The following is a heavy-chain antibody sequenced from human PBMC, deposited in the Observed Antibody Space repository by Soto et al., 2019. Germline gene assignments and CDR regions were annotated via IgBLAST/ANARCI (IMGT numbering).Heavy chain of an antibody. CDR1: GYTFFTYD. Sequence: QVHLVQSGVEVKTPGASVKVSCQASGYTFFTYDISWVRQAPGQGLEWMGWISTYSGDTKYAQKFQGRVTMTTVTSTTTAYLELRSLRSDDTAVYYCARHHGPTTSENWFDPWGLGTLVTVSS. CDR2: ISTYSGDT. J-gene: IGHJ5*02. CDR3: ARHHGPTTSENWFDP. V-gene: IGHV1-18*01. D-gene: IGHD5-12*01.